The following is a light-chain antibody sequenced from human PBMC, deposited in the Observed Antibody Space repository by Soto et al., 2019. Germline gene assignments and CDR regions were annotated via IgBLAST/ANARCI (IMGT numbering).Light chain of an antibody. CDR2: AAS. CDR3: QQRYSTPHT. Sequence: DIPMTQSPSSLSASVGDRVTITCRASQSISSYLNWYQQKPGKAPKLLIYAASSLQSGVPSRFSGSGSGTDFTLTISSLQLEDFATYSCQQRYSTPHTLGQGTKLEIK. J-gene: IGKJ2*01. V-gene: IGKV1-39*01. CDR1: QSISSY.